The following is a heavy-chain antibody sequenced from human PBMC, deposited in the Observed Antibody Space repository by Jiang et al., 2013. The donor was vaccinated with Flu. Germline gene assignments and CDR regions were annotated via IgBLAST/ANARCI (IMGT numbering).Heavy chain of an antibody. V-gene: IGHV4-59*01. CDR2: IYYSGST. CDR3: AREGLQLLTADDAFDI. CDR1: GGSISSYY. J-gene: IGHJ3*02. Sequence: GLVKPSETLSLTCTVSGGSISSYYWSWIRQPPGKGLEWIGYIYYSGSTNYNPSLKSRVTISVDTSKNQFSLKLSSVTAADTAVYYCAREGLQLLTADDAFDIWGQGTMVTVSS. D-gene: IGHD5-18*01.